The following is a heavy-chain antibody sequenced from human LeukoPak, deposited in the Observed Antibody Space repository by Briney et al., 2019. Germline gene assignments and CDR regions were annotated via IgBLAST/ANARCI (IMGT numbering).Heavy chain of an antibody. CDR2: ISYDGSNK. Sequence: GGSLRLSCAASGFTFSSYGMHWVGQAPGKGLEWLAVISYDGSNKYYADSVEGRFTISRDNSKNTLYLQMNSLRAEDTAVYYCAKDIAPYYYYGSGSDIWGQGTLVTVSS. CDR3: AKDIAPYYYYGSGSDI. D-gene: IGHD3-10*01. CDR1: GFTFSSYG. J-gene: IGHJ4*02. V-gene: IGHV3-30*18.